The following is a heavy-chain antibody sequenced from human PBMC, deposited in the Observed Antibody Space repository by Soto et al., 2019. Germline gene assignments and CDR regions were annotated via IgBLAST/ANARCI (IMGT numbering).Heavy chain of an antibody. V-gene: IGHV2-5*02. J-gene: IGHJ4*02. CDR3: ARYSSTSSFDY. CDR1: GFSLSTSGMG. CDR2: IYWDDDK. D-gene: IGHD6-13*01. Sequence: QITLKESGPTLVKPTQTFTLACTFSGFSLSTSGMGVGWIRQPPGKALEWLALIYWDDDKRYSPSLKSSLTVTKDTSKNQAVLTMTNMDPVDTATYYCARYSSTSSFDYWGQGTLVTVSS.